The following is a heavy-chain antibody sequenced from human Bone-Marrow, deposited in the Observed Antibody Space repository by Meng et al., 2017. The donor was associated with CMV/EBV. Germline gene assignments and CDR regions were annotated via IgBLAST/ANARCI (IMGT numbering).Heavy chain of an antibody. D-gene: IGHD4-17*01. J-gene: IGHJ4*02. V-gene: IGHV3-30*18. Sequence: SGFNLNNYGMHWVRQAPGKGLEWLAVISYDGNSKYYADSVKGRFTISRDNSKNTLYLQMNSLRTEDTAVFYCAKVHFDDYARGGLTYWGQGTLVTVSS. CDR3: AKVHFDDYARGGLTY. CDR2: ISYDGNSK. CDR1: GFNLNNYG.